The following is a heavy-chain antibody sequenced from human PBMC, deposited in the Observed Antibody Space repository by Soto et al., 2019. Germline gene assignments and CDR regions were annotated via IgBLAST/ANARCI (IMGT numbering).Heavy chain of an antibody. CDR1: GFTFSSYA. D-gene: IGHD3-9*01. J-gene: IGHJ5*02. Sequence: QVQLVESGGGVVQPGRALRLSCAASGFTFSSYAMHWVRQAPGKGLEWVAVISYDGSNKYYADSVKGRFTIARDNSKNTPYLKMNSLRAEDTAVYYCARAGEELTYYDILTGSKTWFDPWGQGTLVTVSS. V-gene: IGHV3-30-3*01. CDR2: ISYDGSNK. CDR3: ARAGEELTYYDILTGSKTWFDP.